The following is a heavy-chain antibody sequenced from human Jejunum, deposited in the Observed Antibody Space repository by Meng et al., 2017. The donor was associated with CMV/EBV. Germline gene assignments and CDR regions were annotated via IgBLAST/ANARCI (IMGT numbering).Heavy chain of an antibody. V-gene: IGHV3-30*18. CDR2: ISYDGSKT. J-gene: IGHJ4*02. D-gene: IGHD2-21*02. Sequence: LSGAASGFSCSTHVMFWVRQGPGKGLEWVTVISYDGSKTYYADSVKGRFTISRDNSKNTLYLQMNSLRAEDTAIYYCAKDYTAWSLDYWGQGTLVTVSS. CDR3: AKDYTAWSLDY. CDR1: GFSCSTHV.